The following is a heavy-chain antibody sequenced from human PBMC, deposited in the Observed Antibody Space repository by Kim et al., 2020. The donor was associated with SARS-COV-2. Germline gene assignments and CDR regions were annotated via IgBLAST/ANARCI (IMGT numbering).Heavy chain of an antibody. Sequence: SQTLSLTCAISGDSVSINSAASNWIRQSPSRGLEWQVRTYYRSKWYNDYAVSVKSRTTINPDTSKNQFSLQLNSVTPEDTAVYYCAREEAAGTHYYYGMDVWGQGTTVTVS. CDR2: TYYRSKWYN. V-gene: IGHV6-1*01. D-gene: IGHD6-13*01. J-gene: IGHJ6*02. CDR3: AREEAAGTHYYYGMDV. CDR1: GDSVSINSAA.